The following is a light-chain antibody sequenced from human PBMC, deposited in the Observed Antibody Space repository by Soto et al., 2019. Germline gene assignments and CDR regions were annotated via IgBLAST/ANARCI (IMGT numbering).Light chain of an antibody. CDR3: HQGFSRPRT. Sequence: DIQMTQSPSSLSASVGDRVTITCRASQSIRNDLNWYQQRPGKAPKLLMYTTSNLERGVPSRFSVSGSGTDFTLTIHNLQPEDFGTYFCHQGFSRPRTFGLGTTVEVK. CDR2: TTS. J-gene: IGKJ1*01. CDR1: QSIRND. V-gene: IGKV1-39*01.